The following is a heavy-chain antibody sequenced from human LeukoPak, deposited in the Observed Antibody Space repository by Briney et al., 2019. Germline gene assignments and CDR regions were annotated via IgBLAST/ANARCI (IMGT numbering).Heavy chain of an antibody. CDR3: ARSRAYDYLFDH. CDR1: GVSISSYY. J-gene: IGHJ4*02. D-gene: IGHD5-12*01. CDR2: IFYSGST. Sequence: PSETLSLTCTVSGVSISSYYWSWVRQSPGKGLEGIGYIFYSGSTKYNPSLKSRVTISVDTSKNKLSLKRTSVTAADTAVYYCARSRAYDYLFDHWGQGTLVTVSS. V-gene: IGHV4-59*01.